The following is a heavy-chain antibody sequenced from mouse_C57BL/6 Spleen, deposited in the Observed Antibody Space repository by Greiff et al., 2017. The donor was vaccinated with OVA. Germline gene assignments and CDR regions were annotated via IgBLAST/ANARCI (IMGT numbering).Heavy chain of an antibody. Sequence: QVQLQQPGAELVKPGASVKLSCKASGYTFTSYWMHWVKQRPGQGLEWIGMIHPNSGSTNYNEKFKSKATLTVDKSSSTAYMQLSSLTSEDSAVYYCARFPITTVRDYWGQGTTLTVSS. CDR2: IHPNSGST. D-gene: IGHD1-1*01. J-gene: IGHJ2*01. CDR3: ARFPITTVRDY. V-gene: IGHV1-64*01. CDR1: GYTFTSYW.